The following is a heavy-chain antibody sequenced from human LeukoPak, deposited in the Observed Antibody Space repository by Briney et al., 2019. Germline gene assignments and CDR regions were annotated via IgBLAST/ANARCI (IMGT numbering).Heavy chain of an antibody. CDR3: ARQGYSSGSLDY. Sequence: GESLKISCKGSGYSFFSSAIGWVRQMPGKGLEWMGIIYPGDSDTRYSPSFQGQVTVSVDKSITTAYLQWSSLKASDSAMYYCARQGYSSGSLDYWGQGTLVTVSS. CDR1: GYSFFSSA. CDR2: IYPGDSDT. J-gene: IGHJ4*02. D-gene: IGHD6-19*01. V-gene: IGHV5-51*01.